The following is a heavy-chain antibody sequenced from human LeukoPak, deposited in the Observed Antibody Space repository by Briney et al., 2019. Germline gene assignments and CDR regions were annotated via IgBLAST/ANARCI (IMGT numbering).Heavy chain of an antibody. V-gene: IGHV3-9*01. D-gene: IGHD3-3*01. CDR3: AKDKKGELHYDFWSGYYTSYFQH. CDR2: ISWNSGSI. CDR1: GFTFDDYA. Sequence: GRSLRLSCAASGFTFDDYAMHWVRQAPGKGLEWVSGISWNSGSIGYADSVKGRFTISRDNAKNSLYLQMNSLRAEDTALYYRAKDKKGELHYDFWSGYYTSYFQHWGQGTLVTVSS. J-gene: IGHJ1*01.